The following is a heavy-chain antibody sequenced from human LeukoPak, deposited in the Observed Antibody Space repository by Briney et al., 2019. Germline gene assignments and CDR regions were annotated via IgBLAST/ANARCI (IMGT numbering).Heavy chain of an antibody. CDR3: ARDYSASGSYDS. J-gene: IGHJ6*04. CDR1: GFSISSYW. V-gene: IGHV3-7*01. CDR2: IKQDGSAK. D-gene: IGHD1-26*01. Sequence: GGSLRLSCAASGFSISSYWMGWVRQAPGEGLEWVGNIKQDGSAKYYVDSVKGRFTISRDNAKNSLYLQMNSLRAEDTAFYHCARDYSASGSYDSWGKGTTVTVSS.